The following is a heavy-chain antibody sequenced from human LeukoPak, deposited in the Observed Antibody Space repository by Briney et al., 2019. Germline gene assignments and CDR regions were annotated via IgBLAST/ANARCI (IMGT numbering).Heavy chain of an antibody. CDR2: IKRDGGEK. J-gene: IGHJ3*02. V-gene: IGHV3-7*01. CDR1: GITFSSYW. D-gene: IGHD3-22*01. Sequence: HPGGSLRLSCATSGITFSSYWMSWVRQAPGKGLEWVANIKRDGGEKYYVDSVKGRCTISRDNAKNSMYLQMNSLRAEDTAVYYCARAPTYYYDSSGYRKGAFDIWGQGTMVTVSS. CDR3: ARAPTYYYDSSGYRKGAFDI.